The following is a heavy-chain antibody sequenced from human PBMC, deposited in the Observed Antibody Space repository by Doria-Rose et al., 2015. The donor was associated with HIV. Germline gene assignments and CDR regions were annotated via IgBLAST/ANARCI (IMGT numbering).Heavy chain of an antibody. Sequence: GLLQPSETLSLNCAVYGGSFSNYYWTWIRQPPGKGLEWIGEINHSGSTNYNPSLKSRVTISVDTSKNQFSLKLSSVTAADMAVYYCARSFTMVQGVTNWFDPWGQGTLVTVSS. CDR3: ARSFTMVQGVTNWFDP. CDR2: INHSGST. J-gene: IGHJ5*02. V-gene: IGHV4-34*01. CDR1: GGSFSNYY. D-gene: IGHD3-10*01.